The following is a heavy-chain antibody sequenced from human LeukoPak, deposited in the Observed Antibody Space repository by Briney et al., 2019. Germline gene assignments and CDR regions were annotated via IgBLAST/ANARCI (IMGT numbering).Heavy chain of an antibody. CDR2: IYYSGST. J-gene: IGHJ3*02. CDR1: GGSISSYY. V-gene: IGHV4-59*01. Sequence: SETLSLTCTVSGGSISSYYWSWIRQPPGKGLEWIGYIYYSGSTNYNPSFKSRVTISVDTSKNQFSLKLSSVTAADTAVYYCAREGPYSYGYPDAFDIWGQGTMVTVSS. CDR3: AREGPYSYGYPDAFDI. D-gene: IGHD5-18*01.